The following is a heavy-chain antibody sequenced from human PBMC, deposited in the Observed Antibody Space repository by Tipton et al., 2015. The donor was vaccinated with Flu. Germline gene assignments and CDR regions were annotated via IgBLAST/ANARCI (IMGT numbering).Heavy chain of an antibody. V-gene: IGHV4-59*01. CDR2: IYYSGST. D-gene: IGHD3-3*01. J-gene: IGHJ4*02. CDR3: ARMPYYDFWSGYSPHTYFDY. Sequence: LRLSCAVYGGSFSGYYWSWIRQPPGKGLEWIGYIYYSGSTNYNPSLKSRVTISVDTSKNQFSLKLSSVTAADTAVYYCARMPYYDFWSGYSPHTYFDYWGQGTLVTVSS. CDR1: GGSFSGYY.